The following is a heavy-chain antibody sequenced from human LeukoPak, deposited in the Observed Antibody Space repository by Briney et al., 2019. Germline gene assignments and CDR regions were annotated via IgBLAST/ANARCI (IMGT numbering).Heavy chain of an antibody. CDR3: ARDQETLSAMDY. D-gene: IGHD2-2*03. Sequence: GGSLRLSCVASGFSFRSYVMHWVRQAPGKGLEWVAVISSDGRDKFYTDSVRGRFTISRDNSRNTVYLRVSSVGAEDTAVYYCARDQETLSAMDYWGQGTLVTVTS. CDR2: ISSDGRDK. CDR1: GFSFRSYV. V-gene: IGHV3-30*04. J-gene: IGHJ4*02.